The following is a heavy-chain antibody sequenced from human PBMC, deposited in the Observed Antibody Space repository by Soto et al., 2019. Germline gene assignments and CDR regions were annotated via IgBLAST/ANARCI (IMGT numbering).Heavy chain of an antibody. Sequence: GASVKVSCKASGYTFTSYYMHWVRQGPGQGLEWMGIINPSGTTASYAQKFQGRVTMTRDTSTTTDYMELSSLRSEDTAVYYCARDRAPDSGGYRDAFDIWGQGTLVTVSS. V-gene: IGHV1-46*01. CDR2: INPSGTTA. CDR1: GYTFTSYY. CDR3: ARDRAPDSGGYRDAFDI. J-gene: IGHJ3*02. D-gene: IGHD3-22*01.